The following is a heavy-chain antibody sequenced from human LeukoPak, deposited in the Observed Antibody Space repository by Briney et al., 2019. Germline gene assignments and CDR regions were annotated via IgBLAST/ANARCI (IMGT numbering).Heavy chain of an antibody. Sequence: PGGSLRLSCAASGFTFSDYYMSWIRQAPGKGLEWVSYISSSGSTIYYADSVKGRFTISRDNAKNSLYLQMNSLRAEDTAVYYCARFRLTTVTLLGSLSNWYFDLWGRGTLVTVSS. V-gene: IGHV3-11*04. CDR2: ISSSGSTI. J-gene: IGHJ2*01. CDR3: ARFRLTTVTLLGSLSNWYFDL. CDR1: GFTFSDYY. D-gene: IGHD4-17*01.